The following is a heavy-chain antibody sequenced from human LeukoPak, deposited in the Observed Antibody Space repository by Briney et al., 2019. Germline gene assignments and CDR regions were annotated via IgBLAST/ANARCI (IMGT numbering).Heavy chain of an antibody. CDR1: GYTFTSYG. V-gene: IGHV1-18*01. Sequence: ASVTVSCKASGYTFTSYGISWVRQAPGQGLEWMGWISAYNGNTNYAQKLQGRVTMTTDTSTSTAYMELRSLRSDDTAVYYCARDMANLRFLEWFRFDPWGQGTLVTVSS. CDR3: ARDMANLRFLEWFRFDP. CDR2: ISAYNGNT. D-gene: IGHD3-3*01. J-gene: IGHJ5*02.